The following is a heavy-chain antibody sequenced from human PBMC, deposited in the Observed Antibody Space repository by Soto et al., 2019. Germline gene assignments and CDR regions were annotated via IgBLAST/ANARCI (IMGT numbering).Heavy chain of an antibody. CDR1: GFTVSGNY. CDR2: IYTDDNI. V-gene: IGHV3-53*01. J-gene: IGHJ6*02. CDR3: ATELIAKYGMDV. D-gene: IGHD2-21*01. Sequence: EVQLVESGGGLVQPGGSLRLSCAASGFTVSGNYVTWVRQAPGKGLEWVSVIYTDDNIYYADSVTGRFTISRDNSKNTLYLQANRLRVEDTAVYYCATELIAKYGMDVWGQGTTVTVSS.